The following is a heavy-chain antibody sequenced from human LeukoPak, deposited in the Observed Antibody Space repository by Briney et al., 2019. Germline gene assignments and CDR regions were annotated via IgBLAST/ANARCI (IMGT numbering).Heavy chain of an antibody. CDR2: IYYSGST. CDR3: ARVRGVPYYFDY. CDR1: GGSISSYY. D-gene: IGHD3-10*01. J-gene: IGHJ4*02. V-gene: IGHV4-59*01. Sequence: SETLSLTCTVSGGSISSYYWSWVRQPPGKGLEWLGYIYYSGSTNYNPSLKGRVTISVDTSKNQFSLKLSSVTAADTAVYYCARVRGVPYYFDYWGQGTLVTVSS.